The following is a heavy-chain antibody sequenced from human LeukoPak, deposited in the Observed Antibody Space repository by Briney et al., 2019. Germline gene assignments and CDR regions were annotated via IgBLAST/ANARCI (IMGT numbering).Heavy chain of an antibody. V-gene: IGHV3-30*03. CDR1: GFTFSSYG. CDR3: ARGGYNYDYAFDY. J-gene: IGHJ4*02. D-gene: IGHD5-18*01. CDR2: ISYDGSNK. Sequence: PGGSLRLSCAASGFTFSSYGMHWVRQAPGKGLEWVAVISYDGSNKYYADSVKGRFTISRDNAKNSLYLQMNSLRAEDTAVYYCARGGYNYDYAFDYWGQGTLVTVSS.